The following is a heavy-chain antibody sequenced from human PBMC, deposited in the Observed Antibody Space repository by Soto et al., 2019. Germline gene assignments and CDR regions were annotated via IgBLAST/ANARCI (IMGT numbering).Heavy chain of an antibody. J-gene: IGHJ3*02. Sequence: ASAEVSCKVSGYTLTDLSMHWVRQAPGKGLEWMGGFDPEDGETIYAQKFQGRVTMTEDTSTDTAYMELSSLRSEDTAVYYCATVRRSDAFDIWGQGTMVTVSS. CDR3: ATVRRSDAFDI. CDR1: GYTLTDLS. V-gene: IGHV1-24*01. CDR2: FDPEDGET.